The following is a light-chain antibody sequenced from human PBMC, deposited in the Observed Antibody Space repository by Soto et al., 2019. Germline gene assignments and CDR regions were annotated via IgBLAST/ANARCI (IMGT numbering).Light chain of an antibody. CDR2: EVS. CDR3: SSHTSSSTSPCV. CDR1: SSDVGGYNY. Sequence: QSALTQPASVSGSPGQSITISCTGTSSDVGGYNYVSWYQQHPGKAPKLMIYEVSNRPSGVSNRFSGSKSGNTASLTISGLQAEDEADYYCSSHTSSSTSPCVFGGGTKLTVL. J-gene: IGLJ2*01. V-gene: IGLV2-14*01.